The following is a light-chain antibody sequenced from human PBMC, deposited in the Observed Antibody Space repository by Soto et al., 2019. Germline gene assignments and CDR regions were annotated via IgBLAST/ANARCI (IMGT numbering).Light chain of an antibody. CDR2: GSS. J-gene: IGKJ4*01. CDR3: QQYNNWPLT. V-gene: IGKV3-15*01. Sequence: EIVMTQSPATLSVSLGERATLSCRASQSVSGNLAWFQQRPGQAPRLLIYGSSTRATGIPARFSGSKSGTEFTLTISSLQSEDFAVYYCQQYNNWPLTFGGGTTVEI. CDR1: QSVSGN.